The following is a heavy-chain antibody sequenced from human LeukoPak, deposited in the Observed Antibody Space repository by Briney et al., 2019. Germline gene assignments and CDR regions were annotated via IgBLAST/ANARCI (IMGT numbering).Heavy chain of an antibody. J-gene: IGHJ4*02. CDR2: IIPILGIA. CDR3: ARGVKMATINPFDY. V-gene: IGHV1-69*02. Sequence: SVKVSCKASGGTFSSYTISWVRQAPGQGLEWMGRIIPILGIANYAQKFQGRVTITADKSTSTAFMELSSLRSEDTAVYYCARGVKMATINPFDYWGKGTLVTVSS. CDR1: GGTFSSYT. D-gene: IGHD5-24*01.